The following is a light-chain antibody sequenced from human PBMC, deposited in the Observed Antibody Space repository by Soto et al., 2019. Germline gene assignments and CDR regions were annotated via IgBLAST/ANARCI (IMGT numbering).Light chain of an antibody. J-gene: IGKJ1*01. V-gene: IGKV1-5*01. CDR1: QSISSY. CDR2: DAS. Sequence: DIQMTQSPSSLSASVGDRVTITCRASQSISSYLNWYQQKPGKAPKLLIYDASSLESGVPSRFSGSGSGTEFTLTISSLQPDDFATYYCQQYTSYFWTFGQGTKVDIK. CDR3: QQYTSYFWT.